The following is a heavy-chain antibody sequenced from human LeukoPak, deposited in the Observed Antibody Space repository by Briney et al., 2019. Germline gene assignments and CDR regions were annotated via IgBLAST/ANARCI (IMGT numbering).Heavy chain of an antibody. Sequence: SETLSLTCTVSGGSISSSRDYWAWIRQPPGKGLEWIANIYYSGSTYYNPSLKSRVTISVDTSKNQFSLKLSSVTAADTAVYYCARTAAAGTLFFDYWGQGTLVTVSS. CDR1: GGSISSSRDY. CDR2: IYYSGST. V-gene: IGHV4-39*07. D-gene: IGHD6-13*01. CDR3: ARTAAAGTLFFDY. J-gene: IGHJ4*02.